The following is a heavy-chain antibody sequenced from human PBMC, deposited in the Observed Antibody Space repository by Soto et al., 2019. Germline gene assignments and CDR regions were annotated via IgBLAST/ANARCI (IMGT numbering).Heavy chain of an antibody. D-gene: IGHD6-13*01. CDR2: ISSSSSTI. CDR1: GFTFSSYS. V-gene: IGHV3-48*01. CDR3: ARVIGTAGRPASDY. Sequence: GGSLRLSCAASGFTFSSYSMNWVRQAPGKGLEWVSYISSSSSTIYYADSVKGRFTISRDNAKNSLYLQMNSLRAEDTAVYYCARVIGTAGRPASDYWGQGTLVTVSS. J-gene: IGHJ4*02.